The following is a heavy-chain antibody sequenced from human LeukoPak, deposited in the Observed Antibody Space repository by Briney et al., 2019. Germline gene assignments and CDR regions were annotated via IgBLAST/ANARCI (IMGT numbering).Heavy chain of an antibody. CDR1: GGSFCGFN. V-gene: IGHV4-34*01. J-gene: IGHJ4*02. CDR3: AKTHSHFPPYFDY. Sequence: SDTLSLTCAVYGGSFCGFNWSWIRHVPGKGLEWIGEINYTGSTSYNPSLKSRVTISLDKSKNQFSLQLSSVTAADTAMYYCAKTHSHFPPYFDYWGQGTLVIVSS. D-gene: IGHD4-11*01. CDR2: INYTGST.